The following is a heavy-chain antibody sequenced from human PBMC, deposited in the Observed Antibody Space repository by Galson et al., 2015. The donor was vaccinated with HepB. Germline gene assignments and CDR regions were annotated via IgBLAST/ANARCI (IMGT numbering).Heavy chain of an antibody. V-gene: IGHV3-11*06. CDR2: ITGDGNFI. D-gene: IGHD6-13*01. CDR3: ARDFSAVTRAFDY. J-gene: IGHJ4*01. CDR1: GFTFSDSH. Sequence: SLRLSYAASGFTFSDSHMTWLRQAPGKGLEWTSYITGDGNFIRYADSVKGRFTISRDNAKNSLYLQMNSLRVEDTAVYFCARDFSAVTRAFDYWGQGVLVTVSS.